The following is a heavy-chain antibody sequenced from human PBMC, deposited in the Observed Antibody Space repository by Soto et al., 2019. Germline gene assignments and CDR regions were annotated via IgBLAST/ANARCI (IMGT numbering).Heavy chain of an antibody. CDR3: AREVLYYYDSSGYYYAPYGMDV. V-gene: IGHV3-74*01. CDR2: INSDGSST. D-gene: IGHD3-22*01. Sequence: GALRLSCAASGFTFSSYWMHWVRQAPGKGLVWVSRINSDGSSTSYADSVKGRFTISRGNAKNTLYLQMNSLRAEDTAVYYCAREVLYYYDSSGYYYAPYGMDVWGQGTTVTVSS. CDR1: GFTFSSYW. J-gene: IGHJ6*02.